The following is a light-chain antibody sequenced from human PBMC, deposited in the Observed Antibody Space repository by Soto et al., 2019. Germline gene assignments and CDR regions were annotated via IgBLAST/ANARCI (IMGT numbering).Light chain of an antibody. CDR2: GAS. Sequence: EIVLTQSPGSLSLSPGERATLSCRASQSVSSSYLAWYQQKSGQAPRLLIYGASSRATGIPDRFSGSGSGTDFTLTISRLEPEDFAVYYCQQYGSSSFTFGPGTKVEIK. V-gene: IGKV3-20*01. CDR1: QSVSSSY. CDR3: QQYGSSSFT. J-gene: IGKJ3*01.